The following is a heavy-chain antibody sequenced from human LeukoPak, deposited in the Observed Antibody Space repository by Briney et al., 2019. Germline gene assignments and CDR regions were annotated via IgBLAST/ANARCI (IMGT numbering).Heavy chain of an antibody. D-gene: IGHD2-2*01. V-gene: IGHV3-49*04. CDR2: IRSKAYGGTT. Sequence: SLRLSCTASGFTFGDYAMSWVRQAPGKGLEWVGFIRSKAYGGTTEYAASVKGRFTISRDDSKSIAYLQLNSLKTEDTAVYYSTRIGTSGGEFDYWGQGTLVTVYS. CDR1: GFTFGDYA. J-gene: IGHJ4*02. CDR3: TRIGTSGGEFDY.